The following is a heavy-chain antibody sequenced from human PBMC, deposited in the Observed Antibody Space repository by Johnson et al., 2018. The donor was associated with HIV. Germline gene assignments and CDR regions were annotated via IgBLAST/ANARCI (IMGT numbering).Heavy chain of an antibody. J-gene: IGHJ3*02. Sequence: VQLVESGGGLVQPGGSLRLSCAASGFTVSSNYMSWVRQAPGKGLEWVSVIYSGGSTYYADSVKGRVTTSRDNSKNSLYLQMKSLRAEDTAVYYCARSDITLVRGGAFDIWGQGTVVTVSS. CDR1: GFTVSSNY. V-gene: IGHV3-66*01. D-gene: IGHD3-10*01. CDR2: IYSGGST. CDR3: ARSDITLVRGGAFDI.